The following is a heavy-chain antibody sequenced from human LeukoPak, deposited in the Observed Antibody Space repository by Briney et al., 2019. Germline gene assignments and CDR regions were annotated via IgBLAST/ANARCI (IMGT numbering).Heavy chain of an antibody. CDR3: ARQGEEGDYFDY. V-gene: IGHV5-51*01. CDR1: GYSFATYW. J-gene: IGHJ4*02. Sequence: GESLKISCKGSGYSFATYWIGWVRQMPGKGLELLGVIYPGESDTRYSPSFQGQVTISADKSISTAYLQWSSLKASDTAMYYCARQGEEGDYFDYWGQGTLVTVSS. CDR2: IYPGESDT.